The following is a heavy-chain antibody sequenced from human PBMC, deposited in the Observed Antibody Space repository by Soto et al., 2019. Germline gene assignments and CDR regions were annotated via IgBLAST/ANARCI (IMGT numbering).Heavy chain of an antibody. D-gene: IGHD2-15*01. CDR3: ARRYCGGGMCYPDY. CDR2: VYHSGST. CDR1: GGSISSNHW. J-gene: IGHJ4*02. Sequence: QVQLQESGPGLVKPSGTLSLTCAVSGGSISSNHWWFWVRQPPGKGLEWIGEVYHSGSTNYNPSLESRVTISVDKSENQFSLKLSSVTAADTAVYYCARRYCGGGMCYPDYWGQGTLVTVSS. V-gene: IGHV4-4*02.